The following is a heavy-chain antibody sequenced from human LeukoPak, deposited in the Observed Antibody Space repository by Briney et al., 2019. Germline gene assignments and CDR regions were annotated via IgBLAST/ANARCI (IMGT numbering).Heavy chain of an antibody. CDR1: GFTFSSYS. CDR3: ASNSGSYYAPGY. J-gene: IGHJ4*02. CDR2: ISSSSSYI. D-gene: IGHD1-26*01. V-gene: IGHV3-21*01. Sequence: GGSLRLSCAASGFTFSSYSMNWVRQAPGKGLEWVSSISSSSSYIYYADSVKGRFTISRDNAKNSLYLQMNSLRAEDTAVYYCASNSGSYYAPGYWGQGTLVTVSS.